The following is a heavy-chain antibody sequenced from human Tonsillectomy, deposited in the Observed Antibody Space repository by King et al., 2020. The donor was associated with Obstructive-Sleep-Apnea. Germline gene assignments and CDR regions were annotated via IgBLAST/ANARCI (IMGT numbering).Heavy chain of an antibody. CDR2: IYWDDDK. V-gene: IGHV2-5*02. CDR3: AHSFGPDTAMVINWFDP. D-gene: IGHD5-18*01. Sequence: TLKESGPTLVKPTQTLTLTCTFSGFSLSTSGVGVGWIRQPPGKALEWLALIYWDDDKRYSPSLKSRLTITKDTSKNQVVLTMTNMDPVDTATYYCAHSFGPDTAMVINWFDPWGQGTLVTVSS. CDR1: GFSLSTSGVG. J-gene: IGHJ5*02.